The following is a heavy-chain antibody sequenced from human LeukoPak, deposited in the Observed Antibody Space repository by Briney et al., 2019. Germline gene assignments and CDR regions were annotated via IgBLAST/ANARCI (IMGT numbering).Heavy chain of an antibody. Sequence: GGSLRLSCAASGFTFSSYSMNWVRQAPGKGLEWVSAISGSGGSTYYADSVKGRFTISRDNSKNTLYLQMNSLRAEDTAVYYCATYGGIFGVVITSYYFDYWGQGTLVTVSS. V-gene: IGHV3-23*01. D-gene: IGHD3-3*01. CDR3: ATYGGIFGVVITSYYFDY. CDR2: ISGSGGST. CDR1: GFTFSSYS. J-gene: IGHJ4*02.